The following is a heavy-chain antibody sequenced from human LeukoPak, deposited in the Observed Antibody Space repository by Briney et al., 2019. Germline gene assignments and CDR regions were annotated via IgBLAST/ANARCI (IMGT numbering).Heavy chain of an antibody. CDR3: AGQYSSSWYVSPFDY. CDR1: GGTFSSYA. J-gene: IGHJ4*02. V-gene: IGHV1-69*06. Sequence: GSSVKASCKASGGTFSSYAISWVRQAPGQGLEWMGGIIPIFGTANYAQKFQGRVTITADKSTSTAYMELSSLRSEDTAVYYCAGQYSSSWYVSPFDYWGQGTLVTVSS. CDR2: IIPIFGTA. D-gene: IGHD6-13*01.